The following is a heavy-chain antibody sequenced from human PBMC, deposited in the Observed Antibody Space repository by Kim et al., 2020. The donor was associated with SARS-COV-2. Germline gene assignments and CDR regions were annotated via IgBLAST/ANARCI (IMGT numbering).Heavy chain of an antibody. Sequence: DSVKGRFTIARDTSKKTLYLQMNSLRAEDTAVYYCAKVHSSSWYEDSFDYWGQGTLVTVSS. D-gene: IGHD6-13*01. V-gene: IGHV3-23*01. CDR3: AKVHSSSWYEDSFDY. J-gene: IGHJ4*02.